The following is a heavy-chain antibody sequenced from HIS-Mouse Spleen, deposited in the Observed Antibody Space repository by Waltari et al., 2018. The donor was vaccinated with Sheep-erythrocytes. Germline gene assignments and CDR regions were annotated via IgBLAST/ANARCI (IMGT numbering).Heavy chain of an antibody. CDR1: GFTFGSFA. D-gene: IGHD6-13*01. Sequence: QVQLVESGGGVVQPGRSLRLSCAAPGFTFGSFARHWVRQDPGKGLEWVAVISYDGSNKYYADSVKGRFTISRGNSKNTLYLQMNSLRAEDTAVYYCARGAYSSSWYPFQHWGQGTLVTVSS. J-gene: IGHJ1*01. CDR3: ARGAYSSSWYPFQH. CDR2: ISYDGSNK. V-gene: IGHV3-30-3*01.